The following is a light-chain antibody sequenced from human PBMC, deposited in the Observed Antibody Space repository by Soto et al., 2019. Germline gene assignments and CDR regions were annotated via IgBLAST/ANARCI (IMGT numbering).Light chain of an antibody. Sequence: DIQMTQSPSSLSASLGDSVTIXXRASQSISIYLNWYQLKPGKAPNLXIYIASNLHSGVPSRFSGSGAGTDFTLTISSLQPEDFATYYCQQSYSTPYTFGQGTKVDIK. CDR2: IAS. J-gene: IGKJ2*01. V-gene: IGKV1-39*01. CDR1: QSISIY. CDR3: QQSYSTPYT.